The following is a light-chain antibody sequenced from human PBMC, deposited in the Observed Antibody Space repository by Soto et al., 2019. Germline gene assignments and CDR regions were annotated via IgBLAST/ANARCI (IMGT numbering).Light chain of an antibody. CDR2: AAS. J-gene: IGKJ2*01. CDR1: QTVATF. CDR3: QQSLSTPYN. Sequence: DIQMTQSPASLSASIGDSVSISCRASQTVATFLNWYQQKPGKVPQLLIYAASTLQSGVPSRFSGSGSGTDFTLVIDSLQREDFGTYYCQQSLSTPYNFGQGTKVESK. V-gene: IGKV1-39*01.